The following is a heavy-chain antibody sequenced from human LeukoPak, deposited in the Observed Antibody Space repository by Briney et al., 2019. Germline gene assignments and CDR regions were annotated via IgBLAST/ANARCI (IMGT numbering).Heavy chain of an antibody. J-gene: IGHJ6*02. CDR3: ARRPYSDTSGRLSDV. CDR1: GFDFSSYN. V-gene: IGHV3-48*02. D-gene: IGHD3-22*01. Sequence: GGSLRLSCAASGFDFSSYNMNWVRQAPGKGLEWISYIGSSGSPTHYADSVGGRFTISRDNAKNSLYLQMNSLRDEDTAVYFCARRPYSDTSGRLSDVWGQGTTVTVSS. CDR2: IGSSGSPT.